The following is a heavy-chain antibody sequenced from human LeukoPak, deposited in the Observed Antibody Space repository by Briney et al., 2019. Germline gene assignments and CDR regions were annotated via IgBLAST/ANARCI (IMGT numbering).Heavy chain of an antibody. CDR3: ASLYYYGSGKGYNWFDP. V-gene: IGHV4-34*01. CDR2: INHSGST. Sequence: KPSETLSLTCAVYGGSFSGYYWSWIRQPPGKGLEWIGEINHSGSTNYNPSLKSRVTISVDTSKNQFSLKLSSVTAADTAVYYCASLYYYGSGKGYNWFDPWGQGTLVTVSS. J-gene: IGHJ5*02. D-gene: IGHD3-10*01. CDR1: GGSFSGYY.